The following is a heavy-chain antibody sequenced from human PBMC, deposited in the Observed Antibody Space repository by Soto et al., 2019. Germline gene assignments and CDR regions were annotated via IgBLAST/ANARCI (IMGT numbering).Heavy chain of an antibody. CDR2: IDPSDSYT. Sequence: PGESLKISCKGSGYSFTSYWISWVRQMPGKGLEWMGRIDPSDSYTNYSPSFQGHVTISADKSISTAYLQWSSLKASDTAMYYCARSVYYYDSSGTWWFDYWGQGTLVTVSS. CDR1: GYSFTSYW. CDR3: ARSVYYYDSSGTWWFDY. J-gene: IGHJ4*02. V-gene: IGHV5-10-1*01. D-gene: IGHD3-22*01.